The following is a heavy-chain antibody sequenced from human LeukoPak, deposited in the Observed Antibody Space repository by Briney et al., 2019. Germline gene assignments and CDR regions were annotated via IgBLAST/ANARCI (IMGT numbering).Heavy chain of an antibody. Sequence: GGSLRLSCAASGFTFSTYSMNWVRQAPGKGLEWVSSISSNNRYIYYADSVKGRFTISRDNAKNSLYLQMNSLRAEDTAMYYCSTERRDYNASGAYAYPFDSWGQGTRVAISS. CDR1: GFTFSTYS. D-gene: IGHD4-11*01. CDR3: STERRDYNASGAYAYPFDS. V-gene: IGHV3-21*01. CDR2: ISSNNRYI. J-gene: IGHJ4*02.